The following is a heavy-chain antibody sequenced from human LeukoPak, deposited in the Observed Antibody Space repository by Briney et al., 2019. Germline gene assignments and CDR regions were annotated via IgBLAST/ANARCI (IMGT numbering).Heavy chain of an antibody. CDR2: ISGSGGST. Sequence: GGSLRLSCAVSGFTFSSYAMSWVRQAPGKGLEWVSAISGSGGSTYYADSVKGRFTISRDNSKNTLYLQMSSLRAEDTAVYYCAKVLVAAPQNGDLDYWGQGTLVTVSP. D-gene: IGHD2-15*01. J-gene: IGHJ4*02. CDR1: GFTFSSYA. V-gene: IGHV3-23*01. CDR3: AKVLVAAPQNGDLDY.